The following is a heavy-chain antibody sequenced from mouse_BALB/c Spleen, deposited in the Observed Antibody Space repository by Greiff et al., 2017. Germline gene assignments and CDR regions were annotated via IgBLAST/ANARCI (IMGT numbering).Heavy chain of an antibody. CDR1: GYAFSSSW. CDR2: IYPGDGDT. Sequence: QVQLQQSGPELVKPGASVKISCKASGYAFSSSWMNWVKQRPGQGLEWIGRIYPGDGDTNYNGKFKGKATLTADKSSSTAYMQLSSLTSVDSAVYFCAREGGYIFAYWGQGTLVTVSA. CDR3: AREGGYIFAY. J-gene: IGHJ3*01. D-gene: IGHD2-2*01. V-gene: IGHV1-82*01.